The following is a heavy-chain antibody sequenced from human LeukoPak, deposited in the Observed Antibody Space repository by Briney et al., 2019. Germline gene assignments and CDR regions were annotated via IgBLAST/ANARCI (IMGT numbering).Heavy chain of an antibody. CDR1: GFTFSSYW. Sequence: PGGSLRLSCAASGFTFSSYWMSWVRQAPGKGLEWVANIKQDGSEKYYVDSVKGRFTISRDNAKNSLYLQMNSLRAEDTAVYYCARDIAVAGLWRFDYWGQGTLVTVSS. V-gene: IGHV3-7*01. J-gene: IGHJ4*02. CDR2: IKQDGSEK. CDR3: ARDIAVAGLWRFDY. D-gene: IGHD6-19*01.